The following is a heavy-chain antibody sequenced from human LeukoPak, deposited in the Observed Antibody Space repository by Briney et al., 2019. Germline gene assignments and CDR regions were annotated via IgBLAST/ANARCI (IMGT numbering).Heavy chain of an antibody. J-gene: IGHJ5*02. CDR1: GYTFTGYY. Sequence: ASVKVSCKASGYTFTGYYMHWVRQAPGQGLEWMGWINPNSGDTNYAQKFQGRVTMTRDPSISTAYMELSRLRSDDTAVYSCARATRTYYYDSSGFPARFDPWGQGTLVTVSS. CDR3: ARATRTYYYDSSGFPARFDP. D-gene: IGHD3-22*01. V-gene: IGHV1-2*02. CDR2: INPNSGDT.